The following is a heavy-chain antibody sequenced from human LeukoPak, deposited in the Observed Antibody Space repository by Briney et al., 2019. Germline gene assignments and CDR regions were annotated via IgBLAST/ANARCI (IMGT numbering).Heavy chain of an antibody. V-gene: IGHV4-59*01. CDR1: GGSMSSYY. J-gene: IGHJ4*02. Sequence: ASETLSLTCAVSGGSMSSYYWSWIRQPPGKGLEWIGFIYYSGSTNYNPSLKSRVTISVDTSKNQFSLKLSSVTAADTAVYYCARERGYSYPFDNWGQGTLVTVSS. D-gene: IGHD5-18*01. CDR3: ARERGYSYPFDN. CDR2: IYYSGST.